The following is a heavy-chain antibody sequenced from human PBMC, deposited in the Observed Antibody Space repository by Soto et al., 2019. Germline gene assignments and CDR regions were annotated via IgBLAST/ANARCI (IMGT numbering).Heavy chain of an antibody. CDR1: GYSFTSYW. CDR3: ARRAGYSYGGDHDAFDI. J-gene: IGHJ3*02. D-gene: IGHD5-18*01. Sequence: GESLKISCKGSGYSFTSYWIGWVRQMPGKGLEWMGIIYPGDSDTRYSPSFQGQVTISADKPISTAYLQWSSLKASDTAMYYCARRAGYSYGGDHDAFDIWGQGTTVTVSS. V-gene: IGHV5-51*01. CDR2: IYPGDSDT.